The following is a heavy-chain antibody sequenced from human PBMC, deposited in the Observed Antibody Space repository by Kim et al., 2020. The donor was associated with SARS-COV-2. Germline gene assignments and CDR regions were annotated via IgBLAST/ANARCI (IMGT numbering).Heavy chain of an antibody. D-gene: IGHD5-18*01. Sequence: GGSLRLSCAASGFTFSDYYMSWIRQAPGKGLEWVSYISSSGSTIYYADSVKGRFTISRDNAKNSLYLQMNSLRAEDTAVYYCARIRIQLWLRVEYFFDYWGQGTLVTVSS. CDR3: ARIRIQLWLRVEYFFDY. CDR2: ISSSGSTI. J-gene: IGHJ4*02. V-gene: IGHV3-11*01. CDR1: GFTFSDYY.